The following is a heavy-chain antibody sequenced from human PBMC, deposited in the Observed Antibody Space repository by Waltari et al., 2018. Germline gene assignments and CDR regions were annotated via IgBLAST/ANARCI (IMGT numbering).Heavy chain of an antibody. CDR2: ISANDGGT. D-gene: IGHD6-13*01. V-gene: IGHV3-23*01. J-gene: IGHJ6*02. CDR3: AKVLINSGYSSTWYRYYYYGMDV. CDR1: GFIFSSYA. Sequence: LLESGGGLAQPGESLRLSCAASGFIFSSYAMSWVRQATGQGLEWVSSISANDGGTYYADSVKGRFTVSRDNSKKTLYLQMKSQRAEDTAIYYCAKVLINSGYSSTWYRYYYYGMDVWGQGTTVTVSS.